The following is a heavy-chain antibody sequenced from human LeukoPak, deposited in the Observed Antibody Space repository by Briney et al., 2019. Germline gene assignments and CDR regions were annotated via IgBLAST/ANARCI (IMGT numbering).Heavy chain of an antibody. CDR1: GGSISSSSYY. CDR3: ASGAALVATIYDYYYYMDV. J-gene: IGHJ6*03. CDR2: MYYSGRT. D-gene: IGHD5-12*01. V-gene: IGHV4-39*07. Sequence: SETLSLTCSVSGGSISSSSYYWGWIRQPPGKGLEWIGSMYYSGRTYYNPSLKSRVTISVDTSKNQFSLKLSSVTAADTAVYYCASGAALVATIYDYYYYMDVWGKGTTVTISS.